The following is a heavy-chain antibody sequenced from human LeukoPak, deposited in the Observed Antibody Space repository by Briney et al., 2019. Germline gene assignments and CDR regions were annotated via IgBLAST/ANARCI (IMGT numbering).Heavy chain of an antibody. CDR2: INTDGSST. D-gene: IGHD3-22*01. CDR3: AKSVNSYYDWFDP. Sequence: GGSLRLSCAASGFTFSSYWMHWVRQAPGKGLVWVSRINTDGSSTSYADSVKGRFTISRDNAKNTLYLQMNSLRAEDTAVYYCAKSVNSYYDWFDPWGQGTLVIVSS. V-gene: IGHV3-74*01. J-gene: IGHJ5*02. CDR1: GFTFSSYW.